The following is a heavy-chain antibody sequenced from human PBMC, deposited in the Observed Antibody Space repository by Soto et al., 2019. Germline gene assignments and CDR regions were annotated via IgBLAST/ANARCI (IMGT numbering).Heavy chain of an antibody. CDR3: ARDNPTIFGPIGARQFYYGMDV. V-gene: IGHV3-21*01. CDR1: GFTFSSYS. Sequence: LRLSCAASGFTFSSYSTNWVRQAPWKGLEWVSSISSSSSYIYYADSVKGRFTISRDNAKNSLYLQMNSLRAEDTAVYYCARDNPTIFGPIGARQFYYGMDVWGQGTTVTVSS. J-gene: IGHJ6*02. CDR2: ISSSSSYI. D-gene: IGHD3-3*01.